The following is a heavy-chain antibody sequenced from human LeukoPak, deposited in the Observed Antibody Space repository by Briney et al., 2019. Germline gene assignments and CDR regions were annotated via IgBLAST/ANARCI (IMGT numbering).Heavy chain of an antibody. D-gene: IGHD3-10*01. CDR2: IRSKAYGGTT. V-gene: IGHV3-49*04. J-gene: IGHJ6*02. Sequence: GGSLRLSCEASGFTFGDYAMSWVRQAPGKGLEWVGFIRSKAYGGTTEYAASVKGRFTISRDDSKSIAYLQMNGLKTEDTAVYYCTRDKWFGELCGMDVWGQGTTVTVSS. CDR1: GFTFGDYA. CDR3: TRDKWFGELCGMDV.